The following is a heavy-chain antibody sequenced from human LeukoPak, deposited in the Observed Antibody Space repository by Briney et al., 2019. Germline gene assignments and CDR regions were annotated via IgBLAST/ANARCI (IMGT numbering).Heavy chain of an antibody. CDR1: GFIVSTNY. CDR2: IYYSGTT. Sequence: GSLRLSCAASGFIVSTNYVTWVRQPPGKGLEWIGDIYYSGTTNYNPSLKSRVTMSVDTSKNQFSLKLNSATAADTAVYYCARRLSTRSYYLDDWGQGTLVTVSS. J-gene: IGHJ4*02. V-gene: IGHV4-59*04. CDR3: ARRLSTRSYYLDD. D-gene: IGHD2/OR15-2a*01.